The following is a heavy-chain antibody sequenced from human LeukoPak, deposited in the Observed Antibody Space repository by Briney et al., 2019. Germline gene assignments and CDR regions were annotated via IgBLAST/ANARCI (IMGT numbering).Heavy chain of an antibody. CDR2: IKSKTDGGTT. CDR3: TTDFATVPQYFDY. V-gene: IGHV3-15*01. J-gene: IGHJ4*02. CDR1: GFSFDNYA. Sequence: GGSLRLSCVASGFSFDNYAMNWVRQAAGKGLEWVGRIKSKTDGGTTDYAAPVRGRFTISRDDSKNTLYLQMNSLKTEDTAVYYCTTDFATVPQYFDYWGQGNLVTVSS. D-gene: IGHD1-26*01.